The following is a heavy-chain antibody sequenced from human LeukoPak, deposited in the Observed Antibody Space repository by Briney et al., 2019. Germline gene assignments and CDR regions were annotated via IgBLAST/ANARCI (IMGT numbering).Heavy chain of an antibody. Sequence: ASVKVSCKASGGTFSSYAISWVRQAPGQGLEWMGGIIPIFGTANYAQKFQGRVTITADKSTSTAYMELSSLRSDDTAVYYCARTYGSGSYYPMNMDVWGKGTTVTVSS. CDR3: ARTYGSGSYYPMNMDV. V-gene: IGHV1-69*06. J-gene: IGHJ6*03. D-gene: IGHD3-10*01. CDR1: GGTFSSYA. CDR2: IIPIFGTA.